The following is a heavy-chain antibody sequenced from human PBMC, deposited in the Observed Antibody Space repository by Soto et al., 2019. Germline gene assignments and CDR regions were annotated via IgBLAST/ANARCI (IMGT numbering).Heavy chain of an antibody. D-gene: IGHD3-10*01. V-gene: IGHV1-69*06. CDR3: ARVRVIRGVIPSNSGL. Sequence: SVKVSCKASGGTFNSYGISWVRQAPGQGLDWMGVIIPLYGTVNYAQKFQGRVSITADKSTSTAYMDLNSLRSDDTAVYYCARVRVIRGVIPSNSGLWGQGTQVTVSS. J-gene: IGHJ4*02. CDR1: GGTFNSYG. CDR2: IIPLYGTV.